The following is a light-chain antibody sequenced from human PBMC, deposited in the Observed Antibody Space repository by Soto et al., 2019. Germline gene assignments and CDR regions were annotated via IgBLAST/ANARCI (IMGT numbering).Light chain of an antibody. CDR2: WAS. J-gene: IGKJ3*01. CDR1: QSVLYWSNNKNY. V-gene: IGKV4-1*01. Sequence: DIVMTQSPDSLAVSLGERATFNCKSSQSVLYWSNNKNYLAWYQQKSGQPPKLLIYWASTRESGVPARFSGSGSGTDFTLTINSLQAEDVAVYYCQQYYTTPITFGPGTRVDIK. CDR3: QQYYTTPIT.